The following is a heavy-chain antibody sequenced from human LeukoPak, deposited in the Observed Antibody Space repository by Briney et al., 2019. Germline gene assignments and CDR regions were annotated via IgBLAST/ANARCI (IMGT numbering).Heavy chain of an antibody. J-gene: IGHJ4*02. CDR1: GGTFNSYA. D-gene: IGHD3-22*01. CDR2: IIPIFGIA. Sequence: GASVTVSCKASGGTFNSYAISWVRQAPGQGLEWMGRIIPIFGIANYAQKFQGRVTITADKSTSTAYLELSSLRSEDTAVYYCARVRDPYYDSSGYLVYWGQGTLVTVSS. V-gene: IGHV1-69*04. CDR3: ARVRDPYYDSSGYLVY.